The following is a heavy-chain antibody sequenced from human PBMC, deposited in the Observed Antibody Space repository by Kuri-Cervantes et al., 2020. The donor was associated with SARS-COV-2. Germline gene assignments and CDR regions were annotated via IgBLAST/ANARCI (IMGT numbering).Heavy chain of an antibody. D-gene: IGHD5-12*01. CDR2: ISSSSSTI. V-gene: IGHV3-48*01. CDR1: GFNFSSYI. J-gene: IGHJ4*02. Sequence: GESLKISCAASGFNFSSYIMNWVRQAPGKGLEWVSYISSSSSTISYIDTVKGRFIISRDNDKNSLYLQMNSLRADDTAVYYCVRVGAYSGYDIDSWGQGTLVTVSS. CDR3: VRVGAYSGYDIDS.